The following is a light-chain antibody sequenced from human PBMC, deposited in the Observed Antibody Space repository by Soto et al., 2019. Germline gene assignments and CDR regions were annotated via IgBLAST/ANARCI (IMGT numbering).Light chain of an antibody. Sequence: QSVLTQPASVSGSPGQSITISCTGTSSDVGGYNYVSWYQQHPGKAPKVMIYEVSNWPSGVSNRFSGSKSGNTASLTISGLQAEDEADYYCSSYTSSSTYVFGTGTKLTVL. J-gene: IGLJ1*01. CDR2: EVS. CDR3: SSYTSSSTYV. V-gene: IGLV2-14*01. CDR1: SSDVGGYNY.